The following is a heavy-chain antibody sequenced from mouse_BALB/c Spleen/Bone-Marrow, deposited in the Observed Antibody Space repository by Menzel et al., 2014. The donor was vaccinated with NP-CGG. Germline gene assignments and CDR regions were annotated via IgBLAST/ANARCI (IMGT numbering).Heavy chain of an antibody. CDR3: ARFITTGTMDY. CDR2: IWGGGNT. V-gene: IGHV2-6-4*01. Sequence: VKLVESGPGLVAPSQSLSITCTVSGFSLSRYSIHWVRQPPGEGLEWLGGIWGGGNTDYNSALKSRLSISKDNSKSQVFLKMNSLQTDDTAMYYCARFITTGTMDYWGQGTSVTVSS. J-gene: IGHJ4*01. D-gene: IGHD1-1*01. CDR1: GFSLSRYS.